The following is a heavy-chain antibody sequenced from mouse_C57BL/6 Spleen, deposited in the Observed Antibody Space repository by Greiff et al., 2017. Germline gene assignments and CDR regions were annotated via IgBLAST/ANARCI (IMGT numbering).Heavy chain of an antibody. V-gene: IGHV1-85*01. CDR2: IYPRDGST. CDR1: GYTFTSYD. J-gene: IGHJ4*01. CDR3: ARWYGNYTGAMDY. D-gene: IGHD2-10*02. Sequence: VQLQESGPELVKPGASVKLSCKASGYTFTSYDINWVKQRPGQGLEWIGWIYPRDGSTKYNEKFKGKATLTVDTSSSTAYMELHSLTSEDSAVYFCARWYGNYTGAMDYWGQGTSVTVSS.